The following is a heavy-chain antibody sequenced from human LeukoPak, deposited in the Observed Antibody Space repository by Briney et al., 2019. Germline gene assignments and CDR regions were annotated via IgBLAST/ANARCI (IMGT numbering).Heavy chain of an antibody. CDR3: AKDRGV. J-gene: IGHJ6*02. V-gene: IGHV3-30*18. CDR1: GFTFSSYG. CDR2: ISNDGSNK. Sequence: GRSLRLSCAASGFTFSSYGMHWVRQAPGKGLEWVAVISNDGSNKYYADSVKGRFTISRDNSKNTLYPQMNSLRAEDTAVYYCAKDRGVWGQGTTVTVSS.